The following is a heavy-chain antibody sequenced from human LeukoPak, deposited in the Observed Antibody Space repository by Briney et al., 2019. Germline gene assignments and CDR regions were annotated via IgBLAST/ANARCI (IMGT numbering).Heavy chain of an antibody. CDR3: ARRDSPFDL. CDR1: GSSISGYY. D-gene: IGHD3-22*01. J-gene: IGHJ2*01. V-gene: IGHV4-59*01. Sequence: KPSETLSLTCRASGSSISGYYWSWIRQPPGKGLEWIGYIYYSGSTNYNPSLKSRVTISVDTSKKQFSLKVRSVTAADTAVYYCARRDSPFDLWGRGTLVTVS. CDR2: IYYSGST.